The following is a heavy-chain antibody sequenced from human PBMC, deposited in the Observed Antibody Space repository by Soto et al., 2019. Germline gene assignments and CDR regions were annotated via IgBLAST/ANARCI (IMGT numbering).Heavy chain of an antibody. CDR2: VYWDDDK. CDR3: AHYDYGGLVY. D-gene: IGHD4-17*01. Sequence: QITLKESGPPLVKPTQTLTLTCTFSGFSLSTSGVGVTWIRQSPGKALEWLALVYWDDDKRYSPSLKNRLTITKDTSKHQVVFTMTNMDPVDTATYYCAHYDYGGLVYWGQGALVTVSS. J-gene: IGHJ4*02. CDR1: GFSLSTSGVG. V-gene: IGHV2-5*02.